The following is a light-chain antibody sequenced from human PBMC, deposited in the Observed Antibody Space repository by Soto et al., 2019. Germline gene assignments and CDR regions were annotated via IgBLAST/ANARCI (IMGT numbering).Light chain of an antibody. CDR1: QSVSSY. J-gene: IGKJ1*01. V-gene: IGKV3-11*01. CDR2: DAS. CDR3: QQRSNWWT. Sequence: EIVLTQSPATLSLSPGERATLSCRASQSVSSYLAWYQQKPGQAPRLLIYDASNRATGITARFSGSGSGTDFTLTISSLEPEDFAVYYCQQRSNWWTVGQGTKVEIK.